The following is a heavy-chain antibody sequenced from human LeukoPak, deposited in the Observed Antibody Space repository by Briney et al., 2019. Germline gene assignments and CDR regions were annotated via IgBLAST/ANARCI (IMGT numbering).Heavy chain of an antibody. CDR3: ARGFLGSTGAFDI. Sequence: ASVKVSCKASGYTFTGYYMHWVRQAPGQGLEWVGRINPNSGNTGYAQKFQGRVTITRNTSISTAYMELSSLRSEDTAVYYCARGFLGSTGAFDIWGQGTMVTVSS. V-gene: IGHV1-8*03. D-gene: IGHD1-26*01. CDR2: INPNSGNT. J-gene: IGHJ3*02. CDR1: GYTFTGYY.